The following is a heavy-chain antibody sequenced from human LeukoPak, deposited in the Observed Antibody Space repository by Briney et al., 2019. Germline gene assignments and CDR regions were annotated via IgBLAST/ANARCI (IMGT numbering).Heavy chain of an antibody. Sequence: GGSLRLSCAASGFTFSSYAMSWVRQAPGKGLEWVSAISGSGGSTYYADSVKGRFTISRDNSKNTLYLQMNSLRAEDTAVYYCAKEFSATPRAAAQTGDAFDVWGQGTMVTVSS. V-gene: IGHV3-23*01. CDR2: ISGSGGST. CDR3: AKEFSATPRAAAQTGDAFDV. CDR1: GFTFSSYA. J-gene: IGHJ3*01. D-gene: IGHD7-27*01.